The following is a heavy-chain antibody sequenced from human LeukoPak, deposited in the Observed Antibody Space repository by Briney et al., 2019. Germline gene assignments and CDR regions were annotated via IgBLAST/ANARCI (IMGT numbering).Heavy chain of an antibody. CDR1: GYTFTGYY. V-gene: IGHV1-2*06. CDR3: ARGARPDGYNLRIDY. D-gene: IGHD5-24*01. Sequence: ASVKVSCKASGYTFTGYYMHWVRQAPGQGLEWMGRIDPNSGGTNYAQKFQGRVTMTRDTSISTAYMELRRLRSDDTAVYYCARGARPDGYNLRIDYWGQGTLVTVSS. J-gene: IGHJ4*02. CDR2: IDPNSGGT.